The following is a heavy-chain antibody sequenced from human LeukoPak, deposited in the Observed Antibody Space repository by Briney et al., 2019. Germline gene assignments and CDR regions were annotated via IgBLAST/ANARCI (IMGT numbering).Heavy chain of an antibody. CDR1: GFTSSSYG. CDR3: ARDKKDYDILTGRYYYYGMDV. D-gene: IGHD3-9*01. CDR2: ISYDGSNK. V-gene: IGHV3-30*03. J-gene: IGHJ6*02. Sequence: PPGGSLRLSCAASGFTSSSYGMHWVRQAPGKGLEWVAVISYDGSNKYYADSVKGRFTISRDNSKNTPYLQMNSLRAEDTAVYYCARDKKDYDILTGRYYYYGMDVWGQGTTVTVSS.